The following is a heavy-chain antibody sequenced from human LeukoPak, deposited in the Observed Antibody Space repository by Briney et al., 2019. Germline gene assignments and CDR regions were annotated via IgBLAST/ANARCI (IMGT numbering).Heavy chain of an antibody. V-gene: IGHV3-21*01. J-gene: IGHJ4*02. CDR1: GFTFSSYS. CDR3: ARGPTMVRGGNFDY. D-gene: IGHD3-10*01. CDR2: ISSSSNFI. Sequence: GGSLRLSCAASGFTFSSYSMNWVRQAPGKGLEWVSFISSSSNFIYYADSVKGRFTISRDNAKNSLYLQMNSLRAEDTAVYYCARGPTMVRGGNFDYWGQGTLVAVSS.